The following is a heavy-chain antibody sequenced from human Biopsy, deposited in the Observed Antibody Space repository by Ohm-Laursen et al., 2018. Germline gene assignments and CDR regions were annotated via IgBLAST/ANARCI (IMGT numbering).Heavy chain of an antibody. J-gene: IGHJ6*02. V-gene: IGHV4-34*01. CDR1: GKSFSGYF. CDR3: ARLGDFHGSGIYGLDV. CDR2: VNDSGTT. D-gene: IGHD3-10*01. Sequence: SDTLSLTCAVSGKSFSGYFWTWIRQPPGKGLEWIGEVNDSGTTNYNPSLKSRLTVSVDTTRKQFPLKLTSVTVADTALYYCARLGDFHGSGIYGLDVWGRGTLVTVSS.